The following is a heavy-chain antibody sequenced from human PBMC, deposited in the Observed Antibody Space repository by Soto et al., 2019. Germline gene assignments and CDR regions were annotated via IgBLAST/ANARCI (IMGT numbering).Heavy chain of an antibody. CDR3: AKDLAAAGHAFDY. CDR1: GFNVSSYV. J-gene: IGHJ4*02. D-gene: IGHD6-13*01. CDR2: ISYDGSNK. V-gene: IGHV3-30*18. Sequence: GRAVRISCASSGFNVSSYVMRWVHQAPGKGLEWVAVISYDGSNKYYADSVKDRFTISRDNSKNTLYLQMNSLRAEDTAVYYCAKDLAAAGHAFDYWGQGTLVTVSS.